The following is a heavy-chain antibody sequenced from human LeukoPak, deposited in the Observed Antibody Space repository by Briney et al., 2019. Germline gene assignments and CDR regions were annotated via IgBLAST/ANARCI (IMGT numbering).Heavy chain of an antibody. CDR1: GFTFRGYA. J-gene: IGHJ4*02. V-gene: IGHV3-30*12. CDR2: ISYDGSTK. Sequence: GGSLRLSCAASGFTFRGYAMHWVRQAPGKGLEWVAVISYDGSTKYFADSVKGRFTISRDNSKNTLYLQMNSLRAEDTAVYYCARDRVPDYWGQGTLVTVSS. CDR3: ARDRVPDY.